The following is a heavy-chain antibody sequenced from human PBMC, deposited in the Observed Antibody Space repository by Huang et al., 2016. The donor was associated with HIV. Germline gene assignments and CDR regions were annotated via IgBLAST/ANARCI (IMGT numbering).Heavy chain of an antibody. CDR2: IYYSGST. CDR3: ARHFSYYDSSGYTPWDAFDI. D-gene: IGHD3-22*01. CDR1: GGSITSSSYS. Sequence: QLQLQGSGPGLVKPSETLSLTCTVSGGSITSSSYSWGWIRQPPGKGLEWVGSIYYSGSTDYNPSLKSRVTVSVDTSKNQFSLKLSSVTAADTAVYYCARHFSYYDSSGYTPWDAFDIWGQGTMVTVSS. V-gene: IGHV4-39*01. J-gene: IGHJ3*02.